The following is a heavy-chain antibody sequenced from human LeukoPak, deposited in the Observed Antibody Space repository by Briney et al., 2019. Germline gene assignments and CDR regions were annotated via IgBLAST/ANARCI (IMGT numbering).Heavy chain of an antibody. CDR1: GGSFSGYY. J-gene: IGHJ3*02. CDR3: ARGRLNYYGSGSYYTGPSRAFDI. D-gene: IGHD3-10*01. V-gene: IGHV4-34*01. Sequence: SETLSLTCAVYGGSFSGYYWSWIRQPPGKGLEWIEEINHSGSTNYNPSLKSRVTISVDTSKNQFSLKLSSVTAADTAVYYCARGRLNYYGSGSYYTGPSRAFDIWGQGTMVTVSS. CDR2: INHSGST.